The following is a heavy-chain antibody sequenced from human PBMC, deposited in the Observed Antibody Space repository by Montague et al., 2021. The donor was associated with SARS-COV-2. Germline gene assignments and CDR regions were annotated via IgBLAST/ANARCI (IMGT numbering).Heavy chain of an antibody. CDR1: GFTFSSYA. D-gene: IGHD2-15*01. CDR3: AREIIAPDAFDI. V-gene: IGHV3-30-3*01. Sequence: SLRLSCAASGFTFSSYAMHWVRQAPGKGLEWVAVISYDGSNKYYXDSVKGRFTISRDNSKNTLYLQMNSLRAEDTAVYYCAREIIAPDAFDIWGQGTMVTVSS. CDR2: ISYDGSNK. J-gene: IGHJ3*02.